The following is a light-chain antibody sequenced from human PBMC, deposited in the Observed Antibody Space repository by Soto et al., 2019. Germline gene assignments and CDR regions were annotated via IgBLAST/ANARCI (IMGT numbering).Light chain of an antibody. V-gene: IGKV3D-15*01. Sequence: EIVMTQAPATLSVSPGERGTLSCRASQSVGSDLAWYQQKPGQAPRLVIYDIFTSATGVPTRISGSGSRTEFTLTISSLQSEDFAVYYCQQYNSCPLNFVGGTK. CDR1: QSVGSD. CDR3: QQYNSCPLN. CDR2: DIF. J-gene: IGKJ4*01.